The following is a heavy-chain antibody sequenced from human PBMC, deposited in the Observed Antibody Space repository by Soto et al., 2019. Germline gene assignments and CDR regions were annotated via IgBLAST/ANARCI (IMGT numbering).Heavy chain of an antibody. CDR1: GFTFNNYW. D-gene: IGHD6-6*01. CDR3: ARVYSSSSGRALDY. J-gene: IGHJ4*02. V-gene: IGHV3-7*01. Sequence: EVQVVESGGGLVQPGGSLRLSCAASGFTFNNYWMSWVRQAPGKGLEWVANIKQDGSDKNYVDSVKGRFTISRDNVKNSLYLQMNSLRAEDTAVYYWARVYSSSSGRALDYWGQGTLVTVSS. CDR2: IKQDGSDK.